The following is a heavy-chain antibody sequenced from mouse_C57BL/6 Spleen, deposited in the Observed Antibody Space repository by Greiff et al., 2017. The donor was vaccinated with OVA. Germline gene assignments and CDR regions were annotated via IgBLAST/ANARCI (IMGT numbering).Heavy chain of an antibody. Sequence: DVKLVESGGGLVKPGGSLKLSCAASGFTFSSYAMSWVRQTPEKRLEWVATISDGGSYTYYPDNVKGRFTISRDNAKNNLYLQMSHLKSEDTAMYYCARGWEKDYFDYWGQGTTLTVSS. J-gene: IGHJ2*01. CDR1: GFTFSSYA. CDR2: ISDGGSYT. V-gene: IGHV5-4*03. D-gene: IGHD4-1*01. CDR3: ARGWEKDYFDY.